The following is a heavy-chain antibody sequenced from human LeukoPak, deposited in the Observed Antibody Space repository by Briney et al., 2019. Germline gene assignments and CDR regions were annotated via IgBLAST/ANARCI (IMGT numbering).Heavy chain of an antibody. D-gene: IGHD3-22*01. J-gene: IGHJ4*02. CDR3: ARDRVVSLYQSNYYDSSGYTDY. Sequence: PSETLSLTCTVSGGSISSSSYYWGWIRQPPGKGLEWIGSIYYSGSTYYNPSLKSRVTISVDTSKSQFSLKLSSVTAADTAVYYCARDRVVSLYQSNYYDSSGYTDYWGQGTLVTVSS. CDR2: IYYSGST. CDR1: GGSISSSSYY. V-gene: IGHV4-39*07.